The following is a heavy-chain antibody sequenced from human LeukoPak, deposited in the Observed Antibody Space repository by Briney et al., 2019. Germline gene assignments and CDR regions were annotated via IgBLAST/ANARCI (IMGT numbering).Heavy chain of an antibody. J-gene: IGHJ3*02. D-gene: IGHD6-6*01. CDR2: ITATGYNT. Sequence: GGSLRLSCAASGFTFSSYAMSWVRQAPGKGLEWVSGITATGYNTYYADSVKGRSTISRDNAKNSLYLQMNSLRAEDTAVYYCARVSSSKAFDIWGQGTMVTVSS. V-gene: IGHV3-23*01. CDR3: ARVSSSKAFDI. CDR1: GFTFSSYA.